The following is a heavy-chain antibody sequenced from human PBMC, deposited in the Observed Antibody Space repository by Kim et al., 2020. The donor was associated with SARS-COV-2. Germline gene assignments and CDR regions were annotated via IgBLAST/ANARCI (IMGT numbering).Heavy chain of an antibody. Sequence: GGSLRLSCAASGFSFSSYTMNWVRQTPGKGLEWVSSISASGGYMVYTDSVKGRFTMSRDNAKNSLYLQMNSLRAEDTGVYYCSREVVTGEPPSYHGMDVWGQGTTVTVSS. J-gene: IGHJ6*02. CDR1: GFSFSSYT. V-gene: IGHV3-21*04. CDR2: ISASGGYM. D-gene: IGHD3-22*01. CDR3: SREVVTGEPPSYHGMDV.